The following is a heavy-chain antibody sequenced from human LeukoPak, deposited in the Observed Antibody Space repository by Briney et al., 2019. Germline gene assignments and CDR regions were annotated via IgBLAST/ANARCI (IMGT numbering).Heavy chain of an antibody. CDR1: GYTFTSYY. CDR3: ARGLGAPGDY. V-gene: IGHV1-46*01. D-gene: IGHD1-26*01. J-gene: IGHJ4*02. CDR2: INPSGGST. Sequence: GASVKVSCKASGYTFTSYYMHWVRQAPGQGLEWMGIINPSGGSTSYAQKFQGRVTMTRDTSKNQFSLKLSSVTAADTAVYYCARGLGAPGDYWGQGTLVTVSS.